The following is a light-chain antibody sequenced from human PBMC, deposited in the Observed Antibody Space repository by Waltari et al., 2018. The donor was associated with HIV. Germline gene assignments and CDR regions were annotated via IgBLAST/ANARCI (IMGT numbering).Light chain of an antibody. CDR1: ALPKRY. Sequence: SYELTQPPSVSVSPGQTARITCSGDALPKRYTYWYQQKSGQAPVLVIHEDNKRPSGIPERFSGSSSGTMATWTINGAQVGDEADYYCYSTDSSDKYGVFGGGTKLTVL. CDR3: YSTDSSDKYGV. J-gene: IGLJ3*02. V-gene: IGLV3-10*01. CDR2: EDN.